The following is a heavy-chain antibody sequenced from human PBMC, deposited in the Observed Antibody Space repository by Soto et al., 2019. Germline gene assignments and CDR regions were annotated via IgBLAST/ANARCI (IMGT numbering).Heavy chain of an antibody. CDR3: AKGDCSGGSCYFSAFDI. Sequence: VQLVESGGGVVQPGRSLRLSCAASGFTFSSYGMHWVRQAPGKGLEWVAVISYDGTNNYYTESVKGRFTISRDNSKNTLFLQMNSLRAEDTAVYFCAKGDCSGGSCYFSAFDIWGQWTMVTVSS. J-gene: IGHJ3*02. D-gene: IGHD2-15*01. CDR2: ISYDGTNN. CDR1: GFTFSSYG. V-gene: IGHV3-30*18.